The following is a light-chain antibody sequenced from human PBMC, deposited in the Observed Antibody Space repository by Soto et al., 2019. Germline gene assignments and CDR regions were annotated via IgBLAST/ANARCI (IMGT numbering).Light chain of an antibody. Sequence: DIQMTQSPSSLSASVGDRVTITCRASQGFSNNLAWYQQQPGKDPKLLIYVASTLQSGVPSRFSGSGSGTDFTLTISSLQPEDVATYYCQKYSSAPWTFGQGNKVEIK. CDR3: QKYSSAPWT. CDR1: QGFSNN. V-gene: IGKV1-27*01. CDR2: VAS. J-gene: IGKJ1*01.